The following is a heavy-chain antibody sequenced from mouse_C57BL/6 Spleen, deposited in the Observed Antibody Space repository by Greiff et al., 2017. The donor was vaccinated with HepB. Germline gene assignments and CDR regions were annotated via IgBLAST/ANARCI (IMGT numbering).Heavy chain of an antibody. CDR2: IDPSDSYT. V-gene: IGHV1-50*01. CDR1: GYTFTSYW. J-gene: IGHJ2*01. Sequence: QVQLQQPGAELVKPGASVKLSCKASGYTFTSYWMQWVKQRPGQGLEWIGEIDPSDSYTNYNQKFKGKATLTVDKSSSTAYMQLSSLTSEDSAVYYCARDYFDYWGQGTTLTVSS. CDR3: ARDYFDY.